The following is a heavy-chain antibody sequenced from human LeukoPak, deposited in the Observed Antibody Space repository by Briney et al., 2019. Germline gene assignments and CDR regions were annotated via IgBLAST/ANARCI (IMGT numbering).Heavy chain of an antibody. CDR3: ASGYSYGPESY. J-gene: IGHJ4*02. CDR1: GGSISSSSYY. CDR2: IYYSGST. Sequence: PWETLSLTCTVSGGSISSSSYYWGWIRQPPGKGLEWIGSIYYSGSTYYNPSLKSRVTISVDTSKNQFSLKLSSVTAADTAVYYCASGYSYGPESYWGQGTLVTVSS. D-gene: IGHD5-18*01. V-gene: IGHV4-39*01.